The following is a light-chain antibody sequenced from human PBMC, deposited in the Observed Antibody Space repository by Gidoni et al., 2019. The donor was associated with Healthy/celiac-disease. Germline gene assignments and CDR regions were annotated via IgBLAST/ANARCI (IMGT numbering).Light chain of an antibody. V-gene: IGKV2-28*01. Sequence: DFVLLRLPSPLPVTLGEPASISCRSSQSLLHSNGYNYLDWYLQKPGQSPQLLIYLGSNRASGVPDRFSVSGSGTDFTLKISRVEAEDVGVYYCMQALQTPVTFGGGTKVEIK. CDR1: QSLLHSNGYNY. J-gene: IGKJ4*01. CDR3: MQALQTPVT. CDR2: LGS.